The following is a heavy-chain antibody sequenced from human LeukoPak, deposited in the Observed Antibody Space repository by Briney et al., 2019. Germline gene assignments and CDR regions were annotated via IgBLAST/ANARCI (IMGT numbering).Heavy chain of an antibody. CDR1: GGSISSGGYY. D-gene: IGHD6-13*01. V-gene: IGHV4-31*03. CDR3: ARGNLEWAAGTRWFDP. CDR2: IYYSGST. Sequence: SETLSLTCTVSGGSISSGGYYWSWIRQHPGKGLEWIGYIYYSGSTYYNPSLKSRVTISVDTSKNQFSLKLSSVTAADTAVYYCARGNLEWAAGTRWFDPWGQGTLVTVSS. J-gene: IGHJ5*02.